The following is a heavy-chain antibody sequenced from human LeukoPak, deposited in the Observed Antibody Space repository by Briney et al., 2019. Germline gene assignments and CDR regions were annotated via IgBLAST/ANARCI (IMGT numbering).Heavy chain of an antibody. V-gene: IGHV3-66*01. CDR3: ARDRHCGGDCYPSYYYYMDV. CDR2: IYSGGST. D-gene: IGHD2-21*02. Sequence: PGGSLRLSCAASGFTVSSNYMSWVRQAPGKGLEWVSVIYSGGSTYYADSVKGRFTISRDNSKNTLYLQMNSLRAEDTAVYYCARDRHCGGDCYPSYYYYMDVWGKGTTVTISS. CDR1: GFTVSSNY. J-gene: IGHJ6*03.